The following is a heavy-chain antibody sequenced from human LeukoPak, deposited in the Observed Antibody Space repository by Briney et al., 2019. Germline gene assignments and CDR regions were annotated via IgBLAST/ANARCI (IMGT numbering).Heavy chain of an antibody. J-gene: IGHJ3*02. CDR2: TKQDGSEK. V-gene: IGHV3-7*01. D-gene: IGHD1-26*01. CDR3: ARAVVGAIHDAFDI. Sequence: GGSLRLSCAASGFTFSSYWMGWVRQAPGKGLEWVANTKQDGSEKYYVDSVKGRFTISRDNAKNSLYLQMNSLRAEDTAVYYCARAVVGAIHDAFDIWGQGTMVTVSS. CDR1: GFTFSSYW.